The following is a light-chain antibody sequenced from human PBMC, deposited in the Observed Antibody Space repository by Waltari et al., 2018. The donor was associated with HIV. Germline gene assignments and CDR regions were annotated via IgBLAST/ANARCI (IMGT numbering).Light chain of an antibody. V-gene: IGLV1-51*01. CDR3: GTWDSSLSAKVV. CDR2: DKN. J-gene: IGLJ2*01. Sequence: QSVLTQPPSVSAAPGQKVTISCSGSSSNIGNNYVSWYQQLPGTAPKLLIYDKNTRHYGIPDRFSGSKSGTSATLGITGLQTGDEADYYCGTWDSSLSAKVVFGGGTKLTVL. CDR1: SSNIGNNY.